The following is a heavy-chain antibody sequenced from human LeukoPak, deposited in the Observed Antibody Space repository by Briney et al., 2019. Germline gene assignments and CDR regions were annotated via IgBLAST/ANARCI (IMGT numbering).Heavy chain of an antibody. CDR2: ISSSGSTI. CDR1: GFTFSDYY. Sequence: GSLRLSCAASGFTFSDYYMSWIRQAPGKGLEWVSYISSSGSTIYYTDSVKGRFTISRDNAKNSLYLQMNSLRAEDTAVYYCARLSSTSCCYFDYWGQGTLVTVSS. CDR3: ARLSSTSCCYFDY. V-gene: IGHV3-11*01. D-gene: IGHD2-2*01. J-gene: IGHJ4*02.